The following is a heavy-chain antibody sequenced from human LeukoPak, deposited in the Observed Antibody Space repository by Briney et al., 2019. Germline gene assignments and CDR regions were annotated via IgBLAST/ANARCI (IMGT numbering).Heavy chain of an antibody. D-gene: IGHD1-26*01. CDR2: IYYSGST. CDR3: ARSDGGGSGSYYGAFDI. V-gene: IGHV4-59*01. Sequence: SETLSLTCTVSGGSISSYYWSWIRQPPGKGLEWIGYIYYSGSTNYNPSLKSRVTISVDTSKNQFSLKLSSVTAADTAVYYCARSDGGGSGSYYGAFDIWGQGTMVTVSS. J-gene: IGHJ3*02. CDR1: GGSISSYY.